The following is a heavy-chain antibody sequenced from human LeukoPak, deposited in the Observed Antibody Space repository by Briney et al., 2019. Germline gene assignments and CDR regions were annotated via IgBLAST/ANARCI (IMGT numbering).Heavy chain of an antibody. Sequence: PSETLSLTCAVSGGSISSSNWWSWVRQPPGKGLEWIGEINHSGSTNYNPSLKSRVTISVDTSKNQFSLKLSSVTAADTAVYYCARGITMVREWGQGTLVTVSS. J-gene: IGHJ4*02. CDR2: INHSGST. CDR3: ARGITMVRE. CDR1: GGSISSSNW. V-gene: IGHV4-4*02. D-gene: IGHD3-10*01.